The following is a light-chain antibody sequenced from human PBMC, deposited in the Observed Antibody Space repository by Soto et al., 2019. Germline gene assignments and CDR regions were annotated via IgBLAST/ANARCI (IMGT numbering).Light chain of an antibody. CDR3: QSYDSSNVV. V-gene: IGLV6-57*04. CDR1: SGSIASNY. J-gene: IGLJ2*01. Sequence: NFMLTQPHSVSESPGQTVTISCTRSSGSIASNYVQWYQQRPGIAPTTVIYENNQRPSGIPDRFSGSIDSSSNSASLTISGLKTEDEADYYCQSYDSSNVVFGGGTKVTVL. CDR2: ENN.